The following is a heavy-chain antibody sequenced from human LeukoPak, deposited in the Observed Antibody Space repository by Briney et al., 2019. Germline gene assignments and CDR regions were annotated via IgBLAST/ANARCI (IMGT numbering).Heavy chain of an antibody. D-gene: IGHD1-26*01. J-gene: IGHJ3*02. Sequence: PSETLSLTCTVSGGSISSVSYYWSWIRQPAGKGLEWIGRMYTSGSTDYNPSLKSRVTISVDTSKNQFSLKLSSVTAADTAVYYCARSYSGSLDAFDIWGQGTMVTVSS. CDR1: GGSISSVSYY. CDR2: MYTSGST. CDR3: ARSYSGSLDAFDI. V-gene: IGHV4-61*02.